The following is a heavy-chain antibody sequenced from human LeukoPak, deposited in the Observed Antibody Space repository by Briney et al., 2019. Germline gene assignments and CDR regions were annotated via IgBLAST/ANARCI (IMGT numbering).Heavy chain of an antibody. Sequence: SETLSLTCTVSGGSISSSSYYWGWIRQPPGKGLEWIGSIYYSGSTYYNPSLNSRVTISVDTSKNQFSLRLSSVTAADTAIYYCARAVSGRFDYWGQGTLVTVSS. J-gene: IGHJ4*02. CDR2: IYYSGST. CDR3: ARAVSGRFDY. CDR1: GGSISSSSYY. D-gene: IGHD6-19*01. V-gene: IGHV4-39*07.